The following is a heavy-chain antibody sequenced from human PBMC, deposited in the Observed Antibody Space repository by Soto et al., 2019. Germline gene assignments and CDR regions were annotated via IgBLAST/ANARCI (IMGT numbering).Heavy chain of an antibody. V-gene: IGHV1-2*04. CDR3: ASVAAAGTYYSYGMDV. CDR1: GYTFTGYY. CDR2: INPNSGGT. D-gene: IGHD6-13*01. Sequence: ASVKVSCKASGYTFTGYYMHWVRQAPGQGLEWMGWINPNSGGTNYAQKFQGWVTMTRDTSISTAYMELSRLRSDDTAVYYCASVAAAGTYYSYGMDVWGQGTTVTVSS. J-gene: IGHJ6*02.